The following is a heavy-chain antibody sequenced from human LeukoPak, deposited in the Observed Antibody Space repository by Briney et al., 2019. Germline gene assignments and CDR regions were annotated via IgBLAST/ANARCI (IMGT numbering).Heavy chain of an antibody. V-gene: IGHV1-69*04. CDR2: IIPIFGIA. D-gene: IGHD6-19*01. CDR3: ARGLAVARFDY. CDR1: GGTFSSYA. Sequence: SVKVSCKAPGGTFSSYAISWVRQAPGQGLEWMGSIIPIFGIANYAQKFQGRVTITADKSTSTACMELSSLRSEDTAVYYCARGLAVARFDYWGQGTLVTVSS. J-gene: IGHJ4*02.